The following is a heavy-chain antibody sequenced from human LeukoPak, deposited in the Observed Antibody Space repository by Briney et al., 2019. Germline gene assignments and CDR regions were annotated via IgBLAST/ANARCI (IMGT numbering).Heavy chain of an antibody. Sequence: PGGSLRLSCAASGFTFSSYEMNWVRQAPGKGLEGVSYISSSGSTIYYADSVKGRFTISRDNAKNSLYLQMNSLRAEDTAVYYCARDQDVYCSGGSCYGGFDYWGQGTLVTVSS. V-gene: IGHV3-48*03. CDR1: GFTFSSYE. D-gene: IGHD2-15*01. J-gene: IGHJ4*02. CDR3: ARDQDVYCSGGSCYGGFDY. CDR2: ISSSGSTI.